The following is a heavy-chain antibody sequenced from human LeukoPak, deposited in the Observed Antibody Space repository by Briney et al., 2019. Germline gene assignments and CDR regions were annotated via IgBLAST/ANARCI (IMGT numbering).Heavy chain of an antibody. D-gene: IGHD2-15*01. CDR3: ARHPFATPFDY. CDR1: GGSISDNY. CDR2: AYYSGHT. J-gene: IGHJ4*02. V-gene: IGHV4-59*08. Sequence: SETLSLTCTVSGGSISDNYWSWIRQPPGKGLEWIGYAYYSGHTNYNSSLKSRVTMSLDTSKGQFSLRLSSVTAADTAVYFCARHPFATPFDYWGPGTLVTVSS.